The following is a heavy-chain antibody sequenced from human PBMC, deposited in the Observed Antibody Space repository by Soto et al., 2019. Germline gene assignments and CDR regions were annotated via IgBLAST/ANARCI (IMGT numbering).Heavy chain of an antibody. V-gene: IGHV3-33*08. CDR3: ARDRGSVSDDFDI. J-gene: IGHJ3*02. CDR2: IYYDGSND. CDR1: GFSFSDYA. D-gene: IGHD3-16*01. Sequence: GGSLRLSCAASGFSFSDYAMHWVRQAPGKGLEWVALIYYDGSNDHYADSVQGRFTISRDNTKNTLYLQMNSLRAEDTAVYYSARDRGSVSDDFDIWGQGTVVTVSS.